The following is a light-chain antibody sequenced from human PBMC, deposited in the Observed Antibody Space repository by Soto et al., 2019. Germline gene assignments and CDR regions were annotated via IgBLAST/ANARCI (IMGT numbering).Light chain of an antibody. Sequence: EIVMTQSPATLSVSPGERATLSCRASQSISSKLAWYQQRPGQAPRLLIYGASTRATGVPVRFRGSGSGTEFTLTISGLQSEDFAVYCCQQYDKWPPTFGGGTKV. CDR1: QSISSK. V-gene: IGKV3-15*01. J-gene: IGKJ4*01. CDR2: GAS. CDR3: QQYDKWPPT.